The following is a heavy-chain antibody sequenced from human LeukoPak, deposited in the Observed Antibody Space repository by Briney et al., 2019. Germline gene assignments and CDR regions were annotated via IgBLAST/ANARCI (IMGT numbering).Heavy chain of an antibody. CDR1: GFTFSGYS. Sequence: GGSLRLSCAAVGFTFSGYSMHWVRQAPGKGLVWVSRIKSDGSSTTYADSVKGRFTISRDNAKNTLYLEMNSLRAEYTAVYYCARTFAAAHFDYWGQGTLVTVSS. CDR3: ARTFAAAHFDY. D-gene: IGHD2-15*01. V-gene: IGHV3-74*01. J-gene: IGHJ4*02. CDR2: IKSDGSST.